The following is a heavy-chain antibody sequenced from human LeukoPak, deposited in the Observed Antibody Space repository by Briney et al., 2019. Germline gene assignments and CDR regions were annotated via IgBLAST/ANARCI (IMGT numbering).Heavy chain of an antibody. Sequence: SSETLSLTCTVSGGSISNYYWTWIRPPPGKGLEWIGYIYYSGSTNYNPSLKSRVTISLDTSKNQISLKLSSVNAADTAMYDCARDQPSSGKYYFDYWGQGTLVTVSS. J-gene: IGHJ4*02. D-gene: IGHD1-26*01. V-gene: IGHV4-59*01. CDR2: IYYSGST. CDR3: ARDQPSSGKYYFDY. CDR1: GGSISNYY.